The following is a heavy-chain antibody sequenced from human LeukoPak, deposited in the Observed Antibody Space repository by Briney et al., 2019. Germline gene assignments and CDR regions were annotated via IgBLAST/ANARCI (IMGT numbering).Heavy chain of an antibody. CDR1: GVSISSSSYY. Sequence: PSETLSLTCTVSGVSISSSSYYWGWIRQPPGKGLEWIGSIYYSGSTYYNPSLKSRVTISVDTSKNQFSLKLSSVTAADTAVYYCARLWGKVTTVDYWGQGTLVTVSS. J-gene: IGHJ4*02. V-gene: IGHV4-39*01. CDR3: ARLWGKVTTVDY. CDR2: IYYSGST. D-gene: IGHD4-11*01.